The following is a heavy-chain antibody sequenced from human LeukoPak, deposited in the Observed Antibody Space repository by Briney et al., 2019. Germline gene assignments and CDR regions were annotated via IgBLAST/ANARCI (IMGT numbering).Heavy chain of an antibody. D-gene: IGHD2-2*01. J-gene: IGHJ5*02. V-gene: IGHV4-59*01. CDR3: ARTIVVVPAAIGRSWFDP. Sequence: ASETLSLTWTVSGGSISSYYWSWIRQHPGKGLEWNGYIYYSGSTNYNPSLKSRVTISVDTSKNQFSLKLSSVTAADTAVYYCARTIVVVPAAIGRSWFDPWGQGTLVTVSS. CDR2: IYYSGST. CDR1: GGSISSYY.